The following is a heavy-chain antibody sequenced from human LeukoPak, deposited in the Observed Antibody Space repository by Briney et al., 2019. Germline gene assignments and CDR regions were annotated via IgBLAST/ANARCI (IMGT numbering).Heavy chain of an antibody. D-gene: IGHD1-26*01. Sequence: SETLSLTCAVYGDSISSGGYSWSWIRQPPGKGLEWIGYIYYSGSTYYNPSLKSRVTISVDTSKNQFSLTLSSVTAADTAVYYCARDSVYSGSSLDYWGQGALVTVSS. V-gene: IGHV4-30-4*07. CDR3: ARDSVYSGSSLDY. CDR2: IYYSGST. J-gene: IGHJ4*02. CDR1: GDSISSGGYS.